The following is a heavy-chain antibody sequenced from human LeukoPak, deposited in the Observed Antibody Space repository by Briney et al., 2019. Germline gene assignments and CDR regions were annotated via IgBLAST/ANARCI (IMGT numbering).Heavy chain of an antibody. J-gene: IGHJ6*02. V-gene: IGHV3-30*02. CDR2: IQYDGSNK. Sequence: PGGSLRLSCAASGFTFSNYGVHWVRQAPGKGLEWVAFIQYDGSNKYYVDSVKGRFTISRDNSKNTLYLQMNSLRAEDTAVYFCAKDGAGYVMDVWGEGTTVTVSS. CDR1: GFTFSNYG. D-gene: IGHD3-9*01. CDR3: AKDGAGYVMDV.